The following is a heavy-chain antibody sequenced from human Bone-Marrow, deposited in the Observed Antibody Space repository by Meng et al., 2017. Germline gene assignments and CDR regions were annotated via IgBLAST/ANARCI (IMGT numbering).Heavy chain of an antibody. CDR3: ARDQAGENYKPVVDY. CDR1: GFTFSAYG. Sequence: QVQLVEYVGGVGQPGRSLRLSCAASGFTFSAYGMHWVRQAPGKGLEWLAFIWYHGDVKFYADSVQGRFTISRDNSKNTLFLQMNSLRVEDTAVYYCARDQAGENYKPVVDYWGQGTLVTVSS. CDR2: IWYHGDVK. V-gene: IGHV3-33*01. J-gene: IGHJ4*02. D-gene: IGHD3-10*01.